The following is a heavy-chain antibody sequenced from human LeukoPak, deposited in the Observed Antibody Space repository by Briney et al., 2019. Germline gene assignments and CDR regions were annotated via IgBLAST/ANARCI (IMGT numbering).Heavy chain of an antibody. V-gene: IGHV4-39*01. Sequence: SETLSLTCTVSSASISSGPYYWAWIRQSPGKGLEWIGSISYSGTTYYNPSLESRVTISVDTSKNQFSLKLSSVTAADTAVYYCARHKDYYYSYMDVWGKGTTVTISS. J-gene: IGHJ6*03. CDR2: ISYSGTT. CDR1: SASISSGPYY. CDR3: ARHKDYYYSYMDV.